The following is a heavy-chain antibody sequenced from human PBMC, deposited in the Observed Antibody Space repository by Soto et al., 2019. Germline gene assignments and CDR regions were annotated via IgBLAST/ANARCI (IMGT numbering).Heavy chain of an antibody. CDR1: GYTFTSYY. D-gene: IGHD3-22*01. Sequence: ASVKVSCKASGYTFTSYYMHWVRQAPGQGLEWMGIINPSGGSTSYAQTFQGRVTMTRDTSTSTVYMELSSLRSEDTAVYYCARDGVKNYYDSSGYYGYHAFDIWGQGTMVTVSS. V-gene: IGHV1-46*01. CDR2: INPSGGST. CDR3: ARDGVKNYYDSSGYYGYHAFDI. J-gene: IGHJ3*02.